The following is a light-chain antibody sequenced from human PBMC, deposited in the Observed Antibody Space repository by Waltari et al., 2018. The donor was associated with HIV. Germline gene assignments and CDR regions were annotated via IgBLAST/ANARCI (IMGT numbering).Light chain of an antibody. CDR1: NIGPKS. V-gene: IGLV3-21*04. J-gene: IGLJ3*02. Sequence: SYVLTQPPSVSVAPGKTARITCLGNNIGPKSVYWYQQKPGQAPGLVINYDSDRPSGIPERFSGSNAGNTATLTISRVEAGDEADYYCQVWDTTSEHRVFGGQTKLTVL. CDR2: YDS. CDR3: QVWDTTSEHRV.